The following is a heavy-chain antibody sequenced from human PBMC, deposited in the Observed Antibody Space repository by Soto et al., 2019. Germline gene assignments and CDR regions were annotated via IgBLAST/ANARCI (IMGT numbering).Heavy chain of an antibody. CDR3: ATVREVVTAIVRGYYGMDV. CDR2: IIPIFGTA. V-gene: IGHV1-69*13. D-gene: IGHD2-21*02. Sequence: GASVKVSCKASGGTFSSYAISWVRQAPAQGLEWMGGIIPIFGTANYAQKFQGRVTITADESTSTAYMELSSLRSEDTAVYYCATVREVVTAIVRGYYGMDVWGQGTTVTVSS. J-gene: IGHJ6*02. CDR1: GGTFSSYA.